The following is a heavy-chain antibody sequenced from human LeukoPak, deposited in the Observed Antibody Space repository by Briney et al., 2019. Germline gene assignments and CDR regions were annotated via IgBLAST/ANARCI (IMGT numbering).Heavy chain of an antibody. CDR1: GFTFSSYA. CDR2: ISGSGGST. D-gene: IGHD6-13*01. CDR3: AKGSIAAAGYYYYYYMDV. V-gene: IGHV3-23*01. Sequence: PGGSLRLSCAASGFTFSSYAMSWVRQAPGKGLEWVSAISGSGGSTYYADSVKGRFTISRDNSKNTLYLQMNSLRAEDTAVYYCAKGSIAAAGYYYYYYMDVWGKGTTVTVSS. J-gene: IGHJ6*03.